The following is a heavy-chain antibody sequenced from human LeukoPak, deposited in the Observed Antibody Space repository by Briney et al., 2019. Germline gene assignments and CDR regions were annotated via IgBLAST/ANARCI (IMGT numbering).Heavy chain of an antibody. V-gene: IGHV6-1*01. CDR2: TYYRSKWYN. J-gene: IGHJ3*02. D-gene: IGHD2-2*01. Sequence: SQTLSLTCAIAGGSVSSNNGAWNWIRQSPSRGLEWLGRTYYRSKWYNDYAESLISRITISPVASKNQFSLKLSSVTAADTAVYYCARHGPATADAFDIWGQGTMVTVSS. CDR3: ARHGPATADAFDI. CDR1: GGSVSSNNGA.